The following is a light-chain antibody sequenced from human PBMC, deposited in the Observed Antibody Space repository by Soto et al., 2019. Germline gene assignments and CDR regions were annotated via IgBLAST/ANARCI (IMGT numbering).Light chain of an antibody. V-gene: IGLV3-21*04. CDR3: QVWDSSSDHPDV. Sequence: SYELTQPPSVSVAPGKTARITCGGNNIGSKSGHWYQQKPGQAPVLVIYYDSDRPSGIPERFSGSNSGNTATLTISRVEAGDEADYYCQVWDSSSDHPDVLGTGTKVTVL. J-gene: IGLJ1*01. CDR1: NIGSKS. CDR2: YDS.